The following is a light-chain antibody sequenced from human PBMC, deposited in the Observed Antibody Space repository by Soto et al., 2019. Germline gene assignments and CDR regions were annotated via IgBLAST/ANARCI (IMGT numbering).Light chain of an antibody. V-gene: IGLV2-8*01. J-gene: IGLJ3*02. CDR2: EVS. CDR3: CSYAGSNSWV. Sequence: QSVLTQPPSASGSPGQLVTISCTGTSSDVGGYNYVSWYQQHPGKAPKLMIYEVSKRPSGVPFRFSASKSANTASLTVSGLQAEDEADYYCCSYAGSNSWVFGGGTKLTVL. CDR1: SSDVGGYNY.